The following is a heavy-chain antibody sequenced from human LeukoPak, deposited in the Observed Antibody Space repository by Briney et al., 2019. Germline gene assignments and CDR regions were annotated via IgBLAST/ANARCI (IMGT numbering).Heavy chain of an antibody. D-gene: IGHD3-10*01. Sequence: PGGSLRLSCAASGFTFSSYAMSWVRQAPGKGLEWASAISGSGGSTYYADSVKGRFTISRDNSKNTLYLQMNSLRAEDTAVYYCARVSRAYGSGSYYNVEVFDYWGQGTLVTVSS. CDR1: GFTFSSYA. CDR3: ARVSRAYGSGSYYNVEVFDY. V-gene: IGHV3-23*01. CDR2: ISGSGGST. J-gene: IGHJ4*02.